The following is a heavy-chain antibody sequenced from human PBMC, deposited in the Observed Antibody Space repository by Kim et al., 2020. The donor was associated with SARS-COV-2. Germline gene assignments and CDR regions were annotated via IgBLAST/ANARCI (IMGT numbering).Heavy chain of an antibody. D-gene: IGHD2-2*02. CDR1: GYTFTSYG. J-gene: IGHJ6*03. V-gene: IGHV1-18*01. Sequence: ASVKVSCKASGYTFTSYGISWVRQAPGQGLEWMGWISAYNGNTNYAQKLQGRVTMTTDTSTSTAYMELRSLRSDDTAVYYGARGVVPAAIGAIGQWFGEYVDYYYMDVWGKGTTVRVSS. CDR2: ISAYNGNT. CDR3: ARGVVPAAIGAIGQWFGEYVDYYYMDV.